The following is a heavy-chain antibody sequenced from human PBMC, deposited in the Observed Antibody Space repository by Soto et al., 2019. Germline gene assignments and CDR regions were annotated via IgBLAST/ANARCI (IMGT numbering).Heavy chain of an antibody. CDR2: IYHSGST. Sequence: PLSLTCAVPGGSISSGGYSWSWIRQPPGKGLEWIGYIYHSGSTYYSPSLKSRVTISVDRSKNQFSLKLSSVAAADTAVYYCDRSIRGWLNAPRYWGQGTLVTVSS. V-gene: IGHV4-30-2*01. D-gene: IGHD6-19*01. CDR1: GGSISSGGYS. CDR3: DRSIRGWLNAPRY. J-gene: IGHJ4*02.